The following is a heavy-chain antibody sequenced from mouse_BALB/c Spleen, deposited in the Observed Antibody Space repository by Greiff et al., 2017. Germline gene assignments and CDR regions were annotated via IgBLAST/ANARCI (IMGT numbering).Heavy chain of an antibody. D-gene: IGHD2-3*01. CDR1: GFTFSSFG. J-gene: IGHJ3*01. CDR2: ISSGSSTI. CDR3: ARDDGYSY. Sequence: EVQRVESGGGLVQPGGSRKLSCAASGFTFSSFGMHWVRQAPEKGLEWVAYISSGSSTIYYADTVKGRFTISRDNPKNTLFLQMTSLRSEDTAMYYCARDDGYSYWGQGTLVTVSA. V-gene: IGHV5-17*02.